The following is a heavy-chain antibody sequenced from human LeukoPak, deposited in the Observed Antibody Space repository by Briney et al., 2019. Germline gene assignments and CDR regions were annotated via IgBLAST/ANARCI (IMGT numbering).Heavy chain of an antibody. CDR3: AGWAHKYYYYYGMDV. J-gene: IGHJ6*02. CDR1: GGSFSGYY. V-gene: IGHV4-34*01. Sequence: SETLSLTCAVYGGSFSGYYWSWIRQPPGKGLEWIGEINHSGSTNYNPSLKSRVTISVDTSKNQFSLKLSSVTAADTAVYYCAGWAHKYYYYYGMDVWGQGTTVTVSS. CDR2: INHSGST.